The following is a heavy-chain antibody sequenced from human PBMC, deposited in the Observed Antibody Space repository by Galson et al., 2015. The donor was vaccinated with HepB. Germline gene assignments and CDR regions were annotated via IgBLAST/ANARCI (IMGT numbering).Heavy chain of an antibody. V-gene: IGHV3-11*01. J-gene: IGHJ4*02. Sequence: SLRLSCAASGFTFSDYYMTWARQAPRKGPEWVPYISSTGSNTYYTDSVKGRFTISRDNAKNLLYLQMNSLRVEDTAIYYCARESRWQFDYWGQGILVTVSS. CDR3: ARESRWQFDY. D-gene: IGHD5-24*01. CDR2: ISSTGSNT. CDR1: GFTFSDYY.